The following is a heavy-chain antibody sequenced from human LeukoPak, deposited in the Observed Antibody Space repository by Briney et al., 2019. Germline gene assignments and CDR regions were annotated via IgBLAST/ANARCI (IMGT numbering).Heavy chain of an antibody. CDR3: AKESGRGIVGAIG. V-gene: IGHV4-59*12. CDR2: IYYSGST. CDR1: GGSISSYY. Sequence: SETLSLTCTVSGGSISSYYWSWIRQPPGKGLEWIGYIYYSGSTNYNPSLKSRVTISVDTSKNQFSLKLSSVTAADTAVYYCAKESGRGIVGAIGWGQGTLVTVTS. J-gene: IGHJ4*02. D-gene: IGHD1-26*01.